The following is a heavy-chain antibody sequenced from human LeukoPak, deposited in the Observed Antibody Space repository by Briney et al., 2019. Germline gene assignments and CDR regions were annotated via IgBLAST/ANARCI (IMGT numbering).Heavy chain of an antibody. CDR1: GYTFTGYY. V-gene: IGHV1-2*02. Sequence: GASVKVSCKASGYTFTGYYMHWVRQAAGQGLEWMGWINPNNGGTNYAQKFQGRVTMTRDTSISTAYMELSRLTSDDTAVYYCARGRGTTSSNFDYWGQGTLVTVSS. J-gene: IGHJ4*02. D-gene: IGHD2-2*01. CDR2: INPNNGGT. CDR3: ARGRGTTSSNFDY.